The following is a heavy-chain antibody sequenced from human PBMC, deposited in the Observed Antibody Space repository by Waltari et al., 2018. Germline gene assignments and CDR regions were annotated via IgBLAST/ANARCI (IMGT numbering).Heavy chain of an antibody. D-gene: IGHD6-6*01. CDR1: GCTFSTYS. Sequence: EVQRVQSGGGLVKPGGSLRLSCAASGCTFSTYSMNWVRQAPGKGLEWVSSISTSSSYIYYAASVKGRFTISRDNAKNSLYLQLNSLRAEDTAVYYCRAGGSSSGYTPAEYFQHWGQGTLVTVSS. J-gene: IGHJ1*01. CDR2: ISTSSSYI. CDR3: RAGGSSSGYTPAEYFQH. V-gene: IGHV3-21*01.